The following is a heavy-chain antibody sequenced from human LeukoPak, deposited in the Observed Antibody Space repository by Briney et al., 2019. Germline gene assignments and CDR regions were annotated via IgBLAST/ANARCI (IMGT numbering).Heavy chain of an antibody. CDR2: INHSGST. Sequence: SETLSFTCAVYGGSFSGYYWSWIRQPPGKGLEWIGEINHSGSTNYNPSLKSRVTISVDTSKNQFSLKLSSVTAADTAVYYCARAPLDEGYCSGGSCYYFDYWGQGTLVTVSS. CDR1: GGSFSGYY. V-gene: IGHV4-34*01. J-gene: IGHJ4*02. D-gene: IGHD2-15*01. CDR3: ARAPLDEGYCSGGSCYYFDY.